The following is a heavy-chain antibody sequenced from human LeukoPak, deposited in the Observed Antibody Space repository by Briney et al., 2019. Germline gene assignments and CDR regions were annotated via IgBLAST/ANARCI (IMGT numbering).Heavy chain of an antibody. CDR1: GFTVSSNY. V-gene: IGHV3-53*04. J-gene: IGHJ3*02. CDR3: ARESAAAFDI. CDR2: IYSGGST. Sequence: GGSLRLSCAASGFTVSSNYMSWVRRAPGKGLEWVSVIYSGGSTYYADSVKGRFTISRHNSKNTLYLQMNSLRAEDTAVYYCARESAAAFDIWGQGTMVTVSS.